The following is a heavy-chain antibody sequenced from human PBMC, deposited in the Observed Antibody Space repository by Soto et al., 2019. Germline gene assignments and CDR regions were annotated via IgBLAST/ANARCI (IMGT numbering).Heavy chain of an antibody. CDR2: IIPIFGTA. V-gene: IGHV1-69*13. Sequence: SVKVSCKASGGTFSSYAISWVRQAPGQGLEWMGGIIPIFGTANYAQKFQGRVTITADGSTSTAYMELSSLRSEDTAVYYCARYNYYGSGRPVCGQGTTVTVSS. D-gene: IGHD3-10*01. CDR3: ARYNYYGSGRPV. CDR1: GGTFSSYA. J-gene: IGHJ6*02.